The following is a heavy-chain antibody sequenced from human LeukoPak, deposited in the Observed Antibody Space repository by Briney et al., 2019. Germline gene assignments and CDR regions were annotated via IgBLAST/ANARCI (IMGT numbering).Heavy chain of an antibody. V-gene: IGHV1-18*04. Sequence: ASAKVSCKASGYTFTSYGISWVRQAPGQGLEWMGWISAYNGNTNYAQKLQGRVTMTTDTSTSTAYMELRSLRSDDTAVYYCARDLSQGIQLWFEGYFDYWGQGTLVTVSS. CDR2: ISAYNGNT. CDR1: GYTFTSYG. D-gene: IGHD5-18*01. CDR3: ARDLSQGIQLWFEGYFDY. J-gene: IGHJ4*02.